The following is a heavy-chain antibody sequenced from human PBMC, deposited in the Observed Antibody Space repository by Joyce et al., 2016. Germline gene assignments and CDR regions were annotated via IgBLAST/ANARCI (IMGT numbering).Heavy chain of an antibody. V-gene: IGHV3-15*01. CDR2: IKSKSDGGTR. D-gene: IGHD4-11*01. CDR1: GFTFRNAW. J-gene: IGHJ4*02. Sequence: EVRLVESGGGLVKPGGSFRLSCAACGFTFRNAWMNWVHQASGKGLEWVGRIKSKSDGGTRDYAAPVKGRFTISRDDSKNTLYLQMNSLKTEDTAVYYCYSFFKWGQGTRVTVSS. CDR3: YSFFK.